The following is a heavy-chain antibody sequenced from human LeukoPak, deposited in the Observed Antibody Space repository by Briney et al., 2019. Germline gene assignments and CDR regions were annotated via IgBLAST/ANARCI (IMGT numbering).Heavy chain of an antibody. CDR1: GGSISSSNW. V-gene: IGHV4-4*02. D-gene: IGHD3-10*01. CDR3: ARARGWFGELSLRYYGMDV. Sequence: SETLSLTCAVSGGSISSSNWWSWVRQPPGKGLEWIGEIYHSGSTNYNPSLKSRVTISVDKSKNQFSLKLSSVTAADTAVYYCARARGWFGELSLRYYGMDVWGQGTTVTVSS. J-gene: IGHJ6*02. CDR2: IYHSGST.